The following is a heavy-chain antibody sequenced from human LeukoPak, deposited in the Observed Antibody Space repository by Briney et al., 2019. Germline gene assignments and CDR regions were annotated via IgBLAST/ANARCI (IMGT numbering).Heavy chain of an antibody. Sequence: SETLSLTCTVSGGSISSYYWSWIRQSPGKGLEWIGYIYYGGSTNYNPSLKSRVTILMDTSKNQFSLNLSSVTAADTAIYYCARDTGYLGSNYGMDVWGQGTTVTVSS. D-gene: IGHD3-22*01. CDR3: ARDTGYLGSNYGMDV. J-gene: IGHJ6*02. CDR1: GGSISSYY. V-gene: IGHV4-59*01. CDR2: IYYGGST.